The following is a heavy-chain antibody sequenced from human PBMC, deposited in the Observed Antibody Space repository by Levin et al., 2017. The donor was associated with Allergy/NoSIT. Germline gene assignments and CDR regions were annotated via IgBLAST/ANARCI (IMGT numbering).Heavy chain of an antibody. J-gene: IGHJ3*02. CDR3: ARDLGTGWYDNAFEI. Sequence: ASVKVSCKASGYTFRVYGIIWVRQPPGEGLEWLGWISPNNGHTKVSHKVQGRVTMTTDASTTTAYLDIRSLTSDDTAVYYCARDLGTGWYDNAFEIWGQGTLVSVSS. CDR2: ISPNNGHT. V-gene: IGHV1-18*01. CDR1: GYTFRVYG. D-gene: IGHD6-19*01.